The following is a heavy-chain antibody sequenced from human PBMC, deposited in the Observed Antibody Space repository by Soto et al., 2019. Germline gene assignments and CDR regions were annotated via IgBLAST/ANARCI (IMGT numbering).Heavy chain of an antibody. Sequence: SETLSLTCTVSSGSISSYYWSWIRQPPGKGLEWIGYIYYSGSTYYNPSLKSRVTISVDTSKNQFSLKLRSVTAADTAVYYCARGSTVTDYYYYGMDVWGQGTKVTVSS. CDR1: SGSISSYY. D-gene: IGHD4-4*01. CDR3: ARGSTVTDYYYYGMDV. CDR2: IYYSGST. J-gene: IGHJ6*02. V-gene: IGHV4-59*01.